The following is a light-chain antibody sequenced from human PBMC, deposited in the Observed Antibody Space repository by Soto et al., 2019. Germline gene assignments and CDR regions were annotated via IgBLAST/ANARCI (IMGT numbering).Light chain of an antibody. J-gene: IGKJ4*01. CDR1: QSVSSSY. V-gene: IGKV3-20*01. CDR3: QQYGSPLT. Sequence: ELVLTQSPGTLSLSPGERATLSCRASQSVSSSYLAWYQQKPGQAPRLLIYGASSRATGIQDRFSGSGSGTDFTLTISRLEPEDFAVYYCQQYGSPLTFGGGTKVDIK. CDR2: GAS.